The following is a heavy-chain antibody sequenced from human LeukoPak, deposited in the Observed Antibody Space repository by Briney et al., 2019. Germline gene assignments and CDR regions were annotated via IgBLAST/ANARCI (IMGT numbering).Heavy chain of an antibody. Sequence: PSETLSLTCTVSGYSISSGYYWGWIRQPPGEGLEWIGSIYHSGSTYYNPSLKSRVTISVDTSKNQFSLKLSSVTAADTAVYYCARAGDYGDYLRYYFDYWGQGTLVTVSP. CDR2: IYHSGST. D-gene: IGHD4-17*01. CDR3: ARAGDYGDYLRYYFDY. CDR1: GYSISSGYY. J-gene: IGHJ4*02. V-gene: IGHV4-38-2*02.